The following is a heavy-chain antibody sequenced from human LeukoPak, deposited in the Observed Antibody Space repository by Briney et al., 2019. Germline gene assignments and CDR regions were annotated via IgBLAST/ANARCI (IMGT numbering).Heavy chain of an antibody. J-gene: IGHJ4*02. CDR3: ARDDAIVVVPAAPLGYFDY. CDR1: GFTFSSYS. CDR2: ISSSSSYI. V-gene: IGHV3-21*01. D-gene: IGHD2-2*01. Sequence: KSGGSLRLSCAASGFTFSSYSMNWVRQAPGKGLEWVSSISSSSSYIYYADSVKGRFIISRDNAKNSLYLQMNSLRAEDTAVYYCARDDAIVVVPAAPLGYFDYWGQGTLVTVSS.